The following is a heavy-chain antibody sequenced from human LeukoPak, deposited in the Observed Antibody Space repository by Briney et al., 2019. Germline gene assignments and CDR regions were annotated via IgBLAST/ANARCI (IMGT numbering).Heavy chain of an antibody. CDR2: ISSSGSTI. V-gene: IGHV3-48*03. Sequence: GGSLRLSCAASGFTFSSYEMHWVRQAPGKGLEWVSYISSSGSTIYYADSVKGRFTISRDNSKNTLYLQMNSLRAEDTAVYYCARAGMTTVVTPRQGDYYYYYMDVWGKGTTVTVSS. J-gene: IGHJ6*03. CDR3: ARAGMTTVVTPRQGDYYYYYMDV. D-gene: IGHD4-23*01. CDR1: GFTFSSYE.